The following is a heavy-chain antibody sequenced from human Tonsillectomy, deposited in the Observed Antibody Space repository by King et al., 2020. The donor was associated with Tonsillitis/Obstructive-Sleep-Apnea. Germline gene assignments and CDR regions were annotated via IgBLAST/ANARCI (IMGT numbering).Heavy chain of an antibody. V-gene: IGHV1-2*04. J-gene: IGHJ6*03. D-gene: IGHD4-11*01. CDR2: INPNSGGT. CDR1: GYTFTGYY. Sequence: QLVQSGAEVKKPGASVKVSCKASGYTFTGYYMHWVRQAPGQGLEWVGWINPNSGGTNYAQKFQGWVTMTRDTSISTAYMELSRLRSDDTAVYYCARGPTVTTFYYYYYYMDVWGKGTTVTVSS. CDR3: ARGPTVTTFYYYYYYMDV.